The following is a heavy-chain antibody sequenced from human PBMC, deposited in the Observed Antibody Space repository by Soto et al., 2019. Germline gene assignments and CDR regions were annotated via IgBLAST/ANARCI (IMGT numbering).Heavy chain of an antibody. J-gene: IGHJ6*02. CDR1: GGSISSGGYY. CDR3: ARDRRLRYGSGSYYIYYYGMDV. Sequence: QVQLQESGPGLVKPSQTLSLTCTVSGGSISSGGYYWSWIRQHPGKGLEWIGYIYYSGSTYYNPSLTRPVTTSVDTSKSPFSLKLSSVTAADTAVYYCARDRRLRYGSGSYYIYYYGMDVWGQGTTVTVSS. D-gene: IGHD3-10*01. CDR2: IYYSGST. V-gene: IGHV4-31*01.